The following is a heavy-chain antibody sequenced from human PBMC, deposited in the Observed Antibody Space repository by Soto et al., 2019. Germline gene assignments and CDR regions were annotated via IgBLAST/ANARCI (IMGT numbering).Heavy chain of an antibody. D-gene: IGHD3-10*01. Sequence: GSLRLSCAASGFTFSSYAMSWVRQAPGKGLEWVSGISGSGDSTYYADSVKGRFTISRDNSKNTLYLQMNSLRAEDTAVYYCARGSGRYRWFDPWGQGTLVIVSS. CDR1: GFTFSSYA. CDR3: ARGSGRYRWFDP. J-gene: IGHJ5*02. V-gene: IGHV3-23*01. CDR2: ISGSGDST.